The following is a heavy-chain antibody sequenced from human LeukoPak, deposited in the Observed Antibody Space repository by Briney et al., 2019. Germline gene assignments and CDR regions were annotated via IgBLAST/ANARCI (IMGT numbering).Heavy chain of an antibody. J-gene: IGHJ4*02. D-gene: IGHD4-23*01. CDR3: ARDKDYDGSFDY. V-gene: IGHV3-74*01. CDR1: GFTFSSYW. CDR2: INSDGSST. Sequence: PGGSLRLSCAASGFTFSSYWMHWVRQAPGKGLVWVSRINSDGSSTSYADSVKGRFTISRDSAKNTLYLQINSLRAEDTAVYYCARDKDYDGSFDYWGQGTLVTVSS.